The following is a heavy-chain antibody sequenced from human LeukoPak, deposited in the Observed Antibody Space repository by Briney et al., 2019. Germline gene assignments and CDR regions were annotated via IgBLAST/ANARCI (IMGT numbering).Heavy chain of an antibody. D-gene: IGHD3-22*01. CDR2: ISSSSSYI. V-gene: IGHV3-21*01. Sequence: GGSLRLSCAASGFTFSSYSMNWVRQAPGKGLEWVSSISSSSSYIYYADSVKGRFTISRDNAKNSLHLQMNSLRAEDTAVYYCARGRRVDYYDSSGYPNWFDPWGQGTLVTVSS. J-gene: IGHJ5*02. CDR1: GFTFSSYS. CDR3: ARGRRVDYYDSSGYPNWFDP.